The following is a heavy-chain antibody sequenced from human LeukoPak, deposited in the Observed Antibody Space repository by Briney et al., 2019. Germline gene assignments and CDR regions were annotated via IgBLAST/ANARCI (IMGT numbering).Heavy chain of an antibody. D-gene: IGHD3-3*01. J-gene: IGHJ1*01. Sequence: SETLSLTCTVSGYSWGWIRQPPGKGPEWIGSIYHSGSTYYNPSLKSRVTISVDTFKNQFSLKLSSVTAADTAVYYCASWNYDFWSGYYTQYFQHWGQGTLVTVSS. CDR1: GYS. V-gene: IGHV4-38-2*02. CDR2: IYHSGST. CDR3: ASWNYDFWSGYYTQYFQH.